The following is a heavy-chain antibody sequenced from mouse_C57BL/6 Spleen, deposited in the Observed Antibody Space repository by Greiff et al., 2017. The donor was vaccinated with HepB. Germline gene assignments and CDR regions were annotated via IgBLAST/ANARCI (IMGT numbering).Heavy chain of an antibody. CDR2: IDPSDSET. D-gene: IGHD1-1*01. Sequence: QVQLQQPGAELVRPGSSVKLSCKASGYTFTSYWMHWVKQRPIQGLEWIGNIDPSDSETHYNQKFKDKATLTVDKSSSTAYMQLSSLTSEDSAVYYCARAAGSSHIDYWGQGTTLTVSS. J-gene: IGHJ2*01. V-gene: IGHV1-52*01. CDR3: ARAAGSSHIDY. CDR1: GYTFTSYW.